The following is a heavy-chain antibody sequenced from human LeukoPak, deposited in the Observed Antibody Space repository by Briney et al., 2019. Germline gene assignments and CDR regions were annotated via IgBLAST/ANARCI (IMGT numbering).Heavy chain of an antibody. CDR1: GFTFSSYS. V-gene: IGHV3-74*01. CDR2: INRDGSNT. J-gene: IGHJ4*02. Sequence: GGSLRLSCAASGFTFSSYSMNWVRQAPGKGLEWVASINRDGSNTHYADSVKGRFTISRDNAKTSLYLEMNSLRPEDTALYYCAKEGSVCSNGICRYFDFWGQGALVTVSS. CDR3: AKEGSVCSNGICRYFDF. D-gene: IGHD2-2*01.